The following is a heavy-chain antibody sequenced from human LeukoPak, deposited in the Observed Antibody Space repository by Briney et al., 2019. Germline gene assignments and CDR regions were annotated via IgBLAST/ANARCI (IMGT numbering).Heavy chain of an antibody. J-gene: IGHJ4*02. V-gene: IGHV3-49*04. CDR3: TWLLWFGELQY. CDR2: IRSKAYGGTT. Sequence: GGSLRLYCTASGLTFGDYAMSWVRQAPGKGLEWVGFIRSKAYGGTTEYAASVKGRFTISRDDSKSIAYLQMNSLKTEDTAVYYCTWLLWFGELQYWGQGTLVTVSS. D-gene: IGHD3-10*01. CDR1: GLTFGDYA.